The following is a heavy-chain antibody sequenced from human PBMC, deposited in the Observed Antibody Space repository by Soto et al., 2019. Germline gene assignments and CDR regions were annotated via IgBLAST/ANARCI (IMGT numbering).Heavy chain of an antibody. Sequence: QVQLVESGGGVVQPGRSLRLSCAASGFTFSSYAMHWVRQAPGKGLEWVAGISYDGSNKSYADSVKGRFTISRDKSKNTLDLQMHSLRAEDRAVYYGARDLPWCSSTSCDYYGMEVWGSGTTVTVAS. CDR1: GFTFSSYA. J-gene: IGHJ6*02. D-gene: IGHD2-2*01. V-gene: IGHV3-30-3*01. CDR3: ARDLPWCSSTSCDYYGMEV. CDR2: ISYDGSNK.